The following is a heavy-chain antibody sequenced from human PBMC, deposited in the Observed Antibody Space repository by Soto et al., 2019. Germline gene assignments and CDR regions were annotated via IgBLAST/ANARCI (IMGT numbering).Heavy chain of an antibody. CDR3: AKEWRYGDYIYSLDY. Sequence: QVQLVESGGGVVQPGRSLRLSCAASGFTFSSYGMHWVRQAPGKGLEWVAVISYDGSNKYYADSVKGRFTISRDNSKNTLYLQMNSLRAEDTAVYYCAKEWRYGDYIYSLDYWGQGTLVTVSS. V-gene: IGHV3-30*18. D-gene: IGHD4-17*01. CDR2: ISYDGSNK. J-gene: IGHJ4*02. CDR1: GFTFSSYG.